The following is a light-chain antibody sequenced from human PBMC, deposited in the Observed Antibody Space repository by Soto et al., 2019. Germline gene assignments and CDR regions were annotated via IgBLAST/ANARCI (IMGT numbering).Light chain of an antibody. CDR2: ENN. CDR3: GTWDSSLSAGQV. Sequence: QSVLTQPPSVSAAPGQKVTIPCSGSSSNIGNNYVSWYQQLPGTAPKLLIYENNKRPSGIPDRFSGSKSGTSATLGITRLQTGDEADYYCGTWDSSLSAGQVFGTGTKVTVL. CDR1: SSNIGNNY. J-gene: IGLJ1*01. V-gene: IGLV1-51*02.